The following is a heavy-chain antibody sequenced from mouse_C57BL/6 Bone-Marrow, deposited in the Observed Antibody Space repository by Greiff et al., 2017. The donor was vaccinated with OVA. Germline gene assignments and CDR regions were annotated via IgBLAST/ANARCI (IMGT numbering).Heavy chain of an antibody. D-gene: IGHD1-1*01. CDR2: IHPNSGST. Sequence: QVQLQQPGAELVKPGASVKLSCKASGYTFTSYWMHWVKQRPGQGLEWIGMIHPNSGSTNYNEKFKSKATLTVDKSSSTAYMQLSSLTSEDSEVYYSARRQYYGSSYVGDYWGQGTTLTVSS. V-gene: IGHV1-64*01. J-gene: IGHJ2*01. CDR3: ARRQYYGSSYVGDY. CDR1: GYTFTSYW.